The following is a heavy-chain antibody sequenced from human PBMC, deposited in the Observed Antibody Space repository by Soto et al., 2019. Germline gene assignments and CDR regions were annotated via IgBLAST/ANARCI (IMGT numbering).Heavy chain of an antibody. V-gene: IGHV1-24*01. D-gene: IGHD2-15*01. Sequence: LTELSMHWVRQAPGKGLEWMGGFDPEDGETIYAQKFQGRVTMTEDTSTDTAYMELSSLRSEDTAVYYCTVPDCSGGSCYPPYDAFDIWGQGTMVTVSS. CDR1: LTELS. CDR2: FDPEDGET. J-gene: IGHJ3*02. CDR3: TVPDCSGGSCYPPYDAFDI.